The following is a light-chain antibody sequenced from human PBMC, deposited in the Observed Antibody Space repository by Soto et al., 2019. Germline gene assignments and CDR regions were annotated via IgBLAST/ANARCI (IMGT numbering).Light chain of an antibody. CDR1: QSVSSDF. V-gene: IGKV3-20*01. Sequence: EIVLTQSPGTLSLSPGERVTLSCRASQSVSSDFLAWYQQKPGQAPRLLIYGASSRATGIPDRFSGSGSGTDFTLTISRLEPEDFAVYYCQQYGSSPRTFGQGTTVEIK. CDR2: GAS. CDR3: QQYGSSPRT. J-gene: IGKJ1*01.